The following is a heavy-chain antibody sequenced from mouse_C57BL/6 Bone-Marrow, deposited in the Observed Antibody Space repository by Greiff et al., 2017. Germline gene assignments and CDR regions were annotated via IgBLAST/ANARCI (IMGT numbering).Heavy chain of an antibody. Sequence: QVQLQQSGAELARPGASVKLSCTASGYTFTSYGISWVKQRTGQGLEWIGEIYARSGNTYYTEKFKGKSTLTANKSSRTAYLELRSLTSEASAVYFCARGRISTVVAPFAYWGQGTLVSVSA. CDR2: IYARSGNT. V-gene: IGHV1-81*01. J-gene: IGHJ3*01. CDR3: ARGRISTVVAPFAY. D-gene: IGHD1-1*01. CDR1: GYTFTSYG.